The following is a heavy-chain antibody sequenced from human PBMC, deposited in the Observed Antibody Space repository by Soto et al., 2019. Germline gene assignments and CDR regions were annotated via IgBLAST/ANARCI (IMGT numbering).Heavy chain of an antibody. V-gene: IGHV3-21*01. CDR3: ARARDILTGLSLDY. J-gene: IGHJ4*02. Sequence: PGGPLRLSCAASGFTFSSYSMNWIRQAPGKGLEWVSSISSSSSYIYYADSVKGRFTISRDNAKNSLYLQMNSLRAEDTAVYYCARARDILTGLSLDYWGQGTLVTVSS. CDR1: GFTFSSYS. D-gene: IGHD3-9*01. CDR2: ISSSSSYI.